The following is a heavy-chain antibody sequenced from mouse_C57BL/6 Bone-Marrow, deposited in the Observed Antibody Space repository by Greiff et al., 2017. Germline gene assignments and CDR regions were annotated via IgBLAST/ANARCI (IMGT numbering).Heavy chain of an antibody. Sequence: QVQLKESGAELMKPGASVKLSCKATGYTFTGYWIEWVKQRPGHGLEWIGEILPGSGSTTYNEKFKGKAIFTAATSSNTAYMQLRSLTTEDTAIYYCARGGRGAWFAYWGQGTLVTVSA. CDR1: GYTFTGYW. J-gene: IGHJ3*01. CDR3: ARGGRGAWFAY. V-gene: IGHV1-9*01. D-gene: IGHD1-1*02. CDR2: ILPGSGST.